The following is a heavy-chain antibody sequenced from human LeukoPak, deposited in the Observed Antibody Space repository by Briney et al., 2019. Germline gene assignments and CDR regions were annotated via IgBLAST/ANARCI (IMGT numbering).Heavy chain of an antibody. CDR2: VYYSGST. V-gene: IGHV4-59*01. J-gene: IGHJ4*02. CDR1: GGSISSYY. CDR3: ARAACITIFGVVIKCRFDY. D-gene: IGHD3-3*01. Sequence: SETLSLTCTVSGGSISSYYWSWIRQPPGKGLEWIGYVYYSGSTNYNPSLKSRVTISVDTSKNQFSLKLTSVTAADTAVYYCARAACITIFGVVIKCRFDYWGQGTLVTVSS.